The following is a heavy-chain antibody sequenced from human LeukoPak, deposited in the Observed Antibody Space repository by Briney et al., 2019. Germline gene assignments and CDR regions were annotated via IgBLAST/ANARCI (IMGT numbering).Heavy chain of an antibody. CDR3: ARSLRVRGVPDYMDV. V-gene: IGHV4-39*07. Sequence: SETLSLTCSVSGASISSGSNYWGWIRQPPGKTLEWIGSIYSSGSTYYNPSLKSRVIIIIDTPKNHFSLTLSSVTAADTAVYYCARSLRVRGVPDYMDVWGKGTTVTISS. CDR2: IYSSGST. D-gene: IGHD3-10*01. J-gene: IGHJ6*03. CDR1: GASISSGSNY.